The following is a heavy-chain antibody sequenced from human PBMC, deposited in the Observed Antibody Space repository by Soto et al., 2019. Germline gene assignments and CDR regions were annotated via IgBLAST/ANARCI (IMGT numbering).Heavy chain of an antibody. CDR1: GYSFTSYW. J-gene: IGHJ4*02. Sequence: GESLKISCKGSGYSFTSYWIGWVRQMPGKGLEWMGIIYPGDSDTRYSPSFQGQVTISADKSISTAYLQWSSLKASDTAMYYCARHSQSRVYCSSTSCYIPWLDYWGQGTLVTVSS. V-gene: IGHV5-51*01. CDR2: IYPGDSDT. D-gene: IGHD2-2*02. CDR3: ARHSQSRVYCSSTSCYIPWLDY.